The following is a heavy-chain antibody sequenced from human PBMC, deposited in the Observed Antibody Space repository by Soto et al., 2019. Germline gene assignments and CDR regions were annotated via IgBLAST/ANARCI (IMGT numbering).Heavy chain of an antibody. CDR3: ARDCSGGRCQHGYYYYGMDL. J-gene: IGHJ6*02. D-gene: IGHD2-15*01. CDR2: ISAYNGNT. Sequence: ASVKVSCKASGYTFTSYGISWVRQAPGQGLEWMGWISAYNGNTNYAQKLQGRVTMTTDTSTSTAYMELRSLRSDDTAVYYCARDCSGGRCQHGYYYYGMDLWGQGTTVTVSS. CDR1: GYTFTSYG. V-gene: IGHV1-18*01.